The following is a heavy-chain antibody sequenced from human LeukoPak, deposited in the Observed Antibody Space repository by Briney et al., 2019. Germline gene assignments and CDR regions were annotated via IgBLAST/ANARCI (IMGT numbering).Heavy chain of an antibody. CDR2: ISSSSSYI. D-gene: IGHD3-3*01. J-gene: IGHJ6*02. Sequence: GGSLRLSCAASGFTFSSYSMNWVRQAPGKGLEWVSSISSSSSYIYYADSVKGRFTISRDNAKNSLYLQMNSLRAEDTAVYYCARDPQLQTYYDFWSGYSGYGMDVWGQGTTVTVSS. CDR3: ARDPQLQTYYDFWSGYSGYGMDV. V-gene: IGHV3-21*01. CDR1: GFTFSSYS.